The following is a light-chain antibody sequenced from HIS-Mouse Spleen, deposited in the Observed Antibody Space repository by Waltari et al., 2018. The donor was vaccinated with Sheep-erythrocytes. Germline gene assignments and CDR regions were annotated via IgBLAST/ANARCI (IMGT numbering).Light chain of an antibody. CDR3: SSYAGSNNWV. CDR2: EVS. Sequence: QSALTQPPSASGSPGPSVTISCTGTSSDVGGYNYVTGYQQHPGKAPKLMIYEVSKLPSGVPDRFSGSKSGNTASLTVSGLQAEDEADYYCSSYAGSNNWVFGGGTKLTVL. V-gene: IGLV2-8*01. CDR1: SSDVGGYNY. J-gene: IGLJ3*02.